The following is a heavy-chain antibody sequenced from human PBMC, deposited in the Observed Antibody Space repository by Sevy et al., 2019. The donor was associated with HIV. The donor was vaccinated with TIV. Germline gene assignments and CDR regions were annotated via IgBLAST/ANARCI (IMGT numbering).Heavy chain of an antibody. Sequence: SQTLSLTCAISGDSVSSNSAAWTWITQSPSRGLEWLGRTYYRSKWYSDYADSVKRRLTITPDTSKNQISLQLQSMTPEETAMYYCVRYRSGYYWYFDLWGRGTLVTVSS. CDR2: TYYRSKWYS. J-gene: IGHJ2*01. D-gene: IGHD6-19*01. CDR1: GDSVSSNSAA. V-gene: IGHV6-1*01. CDR3: VRYRSGYYWYFDL.